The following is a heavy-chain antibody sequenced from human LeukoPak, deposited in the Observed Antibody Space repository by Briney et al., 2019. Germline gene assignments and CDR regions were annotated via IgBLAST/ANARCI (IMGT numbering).Heavy chain of an antibody. Sequence: GESLKISCKGSGYSFTSYWIGWVRQMPGKGLEWMGIIYPGDSDTRYSPSFQGQVTISADKSISTAYLQWSSLKASDTAMYYCARHAEGYCSSTSCYSYYYGMDVWGQGTTVTVSS. CDR1: GYSFTSYW. V-gene: IGHV5-51*01. D-gene: IGHD2-2*01. CDR3: ARHAEGYCSSTSCYSYYYGMDV. CDR2: IYPGDSDT. J-gene: IGHJ6*02.